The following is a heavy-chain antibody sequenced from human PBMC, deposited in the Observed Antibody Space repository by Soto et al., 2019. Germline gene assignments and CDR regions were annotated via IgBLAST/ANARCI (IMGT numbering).Heavy chain of an antibody. D-gene: IGHD1-26*01. V-gene: IGHV1-69*06. Sequence: QVQLVQSGAEVRKPGSSVKVSCKASGGTFSSYAISWVRQAPGQGLEWMGGIIPMFGTANYAQKFQGRVTITADKSTSSAYMELSSLSSEDTAVYYCATHRMVGASSPQIDYWGQGTLLTVSS. J-gene: IGHJ4*02. CDR1: GGTFSSYA. CDR3: ATHRMVGASSPQIDY. CDR2: IIPMFGTA.